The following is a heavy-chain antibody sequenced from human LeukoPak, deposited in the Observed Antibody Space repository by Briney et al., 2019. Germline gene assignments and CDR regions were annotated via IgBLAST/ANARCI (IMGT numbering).Heavy chain of an antibody. CDR2: ISSSSSYI. J-gene: IGHJ4*02. CDR3: ASYGGDCSSTSCSDY. V-gene: IGHV3-21*01. D-gene: IGHD2-2*01. Sequence: GGSLRLSCAASGFTFSSYSMNWVRQAPGKGLEWVSSISSSSSYIYYADSVKGRFTISRDNAKNSLYLQMNSLRAEDTAVYYCASYGGDCSSTSCSDYWGQGTLVTVSS. CDR1: GFTFSSYS.